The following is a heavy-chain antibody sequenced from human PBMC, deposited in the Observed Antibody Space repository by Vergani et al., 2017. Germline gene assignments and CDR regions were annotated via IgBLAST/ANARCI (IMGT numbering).Heavy chain of an antibody. CDR3: ARGKETWYNWDWFDP. CDR2: INHSGST. V-gene: IGHV4-34*01. Sequence: QVQLQQWGAGLLKPSETLSLTCAVYGGSFSGYYWSWIRQPPGKGLEWIGEINHSGSTNYNPSLKSRVTIAVDTSKNQFSLKLSSVTAADTAVYYCARGKETWYNWDWFDPWGQGTLVTVSS. D-gene: IGHD1-20*01. J-gene: IGHJ5*02. CDR1: GGSFSGYY.